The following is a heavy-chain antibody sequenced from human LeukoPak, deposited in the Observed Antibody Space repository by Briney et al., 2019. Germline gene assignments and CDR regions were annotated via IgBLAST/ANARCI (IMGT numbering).Heavy chain of an antibody. CDR3: AKGGLGCSSTSCFDY. J-gene: IGHJ4*02. V-gene: IGHV3-23*01. D-gene: IGHD2-2*01. Sequence: GGSLRLSCLASGLNFGSYALTWVRQAPGQGLEWVSSISSSGQSIYYADSVKGRFIISRDNSKNTLYLQMNSLRVEDTAVYYCAKGGLGCSSTSCFDYWGQGTLVTVSS. CDR1: GLNFGSYA. CDR2: ISSSGQSI.